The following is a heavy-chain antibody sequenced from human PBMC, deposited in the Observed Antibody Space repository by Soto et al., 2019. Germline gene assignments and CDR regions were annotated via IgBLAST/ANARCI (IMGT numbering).Heavy chain of an antibody. J-gene: IGHJ4*02. D-gene: IGHD2-15*01. CDR2: IYYIGST. CDR1: GGSIISGGYY. V-gene: IGHV4-31*03. CDR3: ARVWSGNSPYFDY. Sequence: PSXTLSRPCTFSGGSIISGGYYWSWIRQHPGKGLEWIGHIYYIGSTYYNPSLKSRVTISVDTSKNQFSLKLSSVTAADTAVYYCARVWSGNSPYFDYWGQGTLVTVSS.